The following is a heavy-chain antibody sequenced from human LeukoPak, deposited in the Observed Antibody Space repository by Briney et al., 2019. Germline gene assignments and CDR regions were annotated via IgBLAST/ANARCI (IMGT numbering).Heavy chain of an antibody. CDR1: GGSFSGYY. J-gene: IGHJ6*03. V-gene: IGHV4-34*01. CDR2: INHSGST. Sequence: EPSETLSLTCAVYGGSFSGYYWSWIRQPPGKGLEWIGEINHSGSTNYNPSLKSRVTISVDTSKNQFSLKLSSVTAADTAVYYCARVGVVVVPAAIDYYYYYMDVWGKGTTVTVSS. D-gene: IGHD2-2*02. CDR3: ARVGVVVVPAAIDYYYYYMDV.